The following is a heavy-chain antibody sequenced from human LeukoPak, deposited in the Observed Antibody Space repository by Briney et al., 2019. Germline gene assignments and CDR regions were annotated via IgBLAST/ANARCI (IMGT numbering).Heavy chain of an antibody. CDR2: ISSSGYNI. J-gene: IGHJ3*02. CDR1: GFTFSDYY. V-gene: IGHV3-11*01. CDR3: AGEARGYMAFQI. Sequence: GGSLRLSCEAPGFTFSDYYMSWIRQAPGKGLEWVSYISSSGYNIYYADSAKGRFTISKDNARSSLYLQMNSLRAEDTAVYYCAGEARGYMAFQIWGQGTLVTVSS. D-gene: IGHD2-2*02.